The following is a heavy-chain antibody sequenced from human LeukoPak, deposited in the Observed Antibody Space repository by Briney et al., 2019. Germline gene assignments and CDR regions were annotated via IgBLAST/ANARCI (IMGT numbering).Heavy chain of an antibody. CDR1: GVAFSTYA. Sequence: GGSLRLSCAASGVAFSTYATHWVRQAPGKGLEWVSIFSDSGDVTYYADSVKGRFAVSRDMSKNKVNLQMNTVRAEDTAVYFCATREGCSGPTCYGLSFWGQGTMVTVSS. V-gene: IGHV3-23*01. CDR2: FSDSGDVT. J-gene: IGHJ3*01. CDR3: ATREGCSGPTCYGLSF. D-gene: IGHD2-15*01.